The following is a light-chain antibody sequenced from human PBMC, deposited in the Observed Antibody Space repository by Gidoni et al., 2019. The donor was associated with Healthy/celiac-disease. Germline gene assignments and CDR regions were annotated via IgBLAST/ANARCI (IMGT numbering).Light chain of an antibody. CDR2: DAS. Sequence: EMVLTHSPATMSLSPGERATLSCRASQSVSSYLAWYQQQPGQAPRLLIYDASHRATGLPARFSGSGSGTDFTLTISSLEPEGFAVYYCQQRSNWQLTFGGGTKVEIK. CDR3: QQRSNWQLT. CDR1: QSVSSY. V-gene: IGKV3-11*01. J-gene: IGKJ4*01.